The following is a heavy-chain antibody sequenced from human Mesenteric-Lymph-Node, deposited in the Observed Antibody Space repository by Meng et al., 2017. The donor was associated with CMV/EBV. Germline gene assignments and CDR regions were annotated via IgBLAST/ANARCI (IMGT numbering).Heavy chain of an antibody. D-gene: IGHD4-17*01. V-gene: IGHV3-23*01. Sequence: GESLKISCVASRLSFSSYAMSWVRQAPGKGLEWVSAISGSGGSTYYADSVKGRFTISRDNSKNTLYLQMNSLRAEDTAVYYCAKVDYGDYLSLANFDYWGQGTLVTVSS. CDR1: RLSFSSYA. J-gene: IGHJ4*02. CDR3: AKVDYGDYLSLANFDY. CDR2: ISGSGGST.